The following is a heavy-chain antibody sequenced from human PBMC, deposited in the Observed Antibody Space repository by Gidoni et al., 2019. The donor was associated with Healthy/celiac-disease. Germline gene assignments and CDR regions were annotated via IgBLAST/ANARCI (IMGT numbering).Heavy chain of an antibody. Sequence: QVQLVQSGAEVKKPGSAVKVSCKASGGTFSSYAISWVRQAPGQGLEWMGGIIPIFGTANYAQKFQGRVTITADESTSTASMELSSLRSEDTAVYYCARDYYDSSGYPGPFDYWGQGTLVTVSS. D-gene: IGHD3-22*01. J-gene: IGHJ4*02. CDR3: ARDYYDSSGYPGPFDY. CDR1: GGTFSSYA. CDR2: IIPIFGTA. V-gene: IGHV1-69*01.